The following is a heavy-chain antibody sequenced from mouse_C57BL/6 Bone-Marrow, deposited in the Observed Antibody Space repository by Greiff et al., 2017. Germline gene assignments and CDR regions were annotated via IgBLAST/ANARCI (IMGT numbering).Heavy chain of an antibody. V-gene: IGHV1-76*01. J-gene: IGHJ2*01. D-gene: IGHD4-1*01. Sequence: QVHVKQSGAELVRPGASVKLSCKASGYTFTDYYINWVKQRPGQGLEWIARIYPGSGNTYYNEKFKGKATLTAEKSSSTAYMQLSSLTSEDSAVYFCARVSGTPFDYWGQGTTLTVSS. CDR2: IYPGSGNT. CDR1: GYTFTDYY. CDR3: ARVSGTPFDY.